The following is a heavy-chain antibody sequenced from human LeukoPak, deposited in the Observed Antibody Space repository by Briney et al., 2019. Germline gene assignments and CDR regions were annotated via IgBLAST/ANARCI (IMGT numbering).Heavy chain of an antibody. J-gene: IGHJ5*02. CDR2: IYHSGGT. V-gene: IGHV4-38-2*02. D-gene: IGHD2-2*01. Sequence: SETLSLACTVSGYSINSGYYWGWIRQPPGTGLEWIGSIYHSGGTYYNPSLKSRVTISVDTSKNQFSLKLSPVTAADTAVYYCATSRQLLDNWFDPWGQGTLVTVSS. CDR3: ATSRQLLDNWFDP. CDR1: GYSINSGYY.